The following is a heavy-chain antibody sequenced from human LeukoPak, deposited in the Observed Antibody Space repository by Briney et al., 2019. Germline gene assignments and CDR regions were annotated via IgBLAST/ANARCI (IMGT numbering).Heavy chain of an antibody. CDR1: GFTFSNYA. J-gene: IGHJ3*02. V-gene: IGHV3-64*01. Sequence: GGSLRLSCVVSGFTFSNYAMHWVRQAPGKGLEYVSAISSNGGSTYYANSVKGRFTISRDNSKNTLYLQMNSLRAEDTAVYYCAKDYGGNSWGAFDIWGQGTMVTVSS. CDR3: AKDYGGNSWGAFDI. D-gene: IGHD4-23*01. CDR2: ISSNGGST.